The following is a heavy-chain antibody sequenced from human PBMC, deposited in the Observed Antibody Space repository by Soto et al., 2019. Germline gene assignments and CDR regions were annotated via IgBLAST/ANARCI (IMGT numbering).Heavy chain of an antibody. CDR1: GFTFSSYA. CDR2: ISGSGGST. J-gene: IGHJ4*02. V-gene: IGHV3-23*01. D-gene: IGHD2-21*02. CDR3: AKDRAYCGGDCYSSYFDY. Sequence: GGSPRLSCAASGFTFSSYAMSWVRQAPGKGLEWVSAISGSGGSTYYADSVKGRFTISRDNSKNTLYLQMNSLRAEDTAVYYCAKDRAYCGGDCYSSYFDYWGQGTLVTVSS.